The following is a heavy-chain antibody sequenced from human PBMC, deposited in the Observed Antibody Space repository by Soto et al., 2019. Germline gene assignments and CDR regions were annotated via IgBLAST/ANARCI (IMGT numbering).Heavy chain of an antibody. J-gene: IGHJ4*02. CDR1: GYTFTYRY. Sequence: SVKVSCKASGYTFTYRYLHWVRQAPGQALEWMGWITPFNGNTNYAQKFQDRVTITRDRSMSTAYMELSSLRSEDTAMYYCASGHASSSPVDYWGQGTLVTVSS. D-gene: IGHD6-13*01. CDR2: ITPFNGNT. V-gene: IGHV1-45*02. CDR3: ASGHASSSPVDY.